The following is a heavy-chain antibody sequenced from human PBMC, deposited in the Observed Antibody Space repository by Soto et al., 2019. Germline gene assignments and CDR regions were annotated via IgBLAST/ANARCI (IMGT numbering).Heavy chain of an antibody. V-gene: IGHV3-23*01. CDR2: ISGSGGST. J-gene: IGHJ3*02. CDR1: GFTFSSYA. CDR3: AKVLAADSSGWYRIGNDAFDI. Sequence: GESLKISCAASGFTFSSYAMSWVRQAPGKGLEWVSAISGSGGSTYYADSVKGRFTISRDNSKNTLYLQMNSLRAEDTAVYYCAKVLAADSSGWYRIGNDAFDIWGQGTMVTVSS. D-gene: IGHD6-19*01.